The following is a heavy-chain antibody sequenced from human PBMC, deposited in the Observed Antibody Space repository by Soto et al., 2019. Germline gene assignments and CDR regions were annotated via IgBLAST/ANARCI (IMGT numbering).Heavy chain of an antibody. V-gene: IGHV1-69*13. CDR2: IIPIFGTA. Sequence: ASVKVSCKASGGTFSSYAISWVRQAPGQGLEWMGGIIPIFGTANYAQKFQGRVTITADESTSTAYMELSSLRSEDTAVYYCASPGIAARPVAIHYYYGMDVWGQGTTVTVSS. CDR3: ASPGIAARPVAIHYYYGMDV. D-gene: IGHD6-6*01. CDR1: GGTFSSYA. J-gene: IGHJ6*02.